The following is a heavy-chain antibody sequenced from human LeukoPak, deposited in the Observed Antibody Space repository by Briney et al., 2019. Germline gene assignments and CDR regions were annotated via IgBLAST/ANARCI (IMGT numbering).Heavy chain of an antibody. Sequence: TSETLSLTCTVSGYSISSGYFWGWIRQPPGKGLEWIGNIYYSGSTYYNPSLKSRVTISVDTSKNQFSLKVSSVTAADTAVYYCARRSHGSGSYFDYWGQGTLVTVSS. CDR3: ARRSHGSGSYFDY. J-gene: IGHJ4*02. D-gene: IGHD3-10*01. V-gene: IGHV4-38-2*02. CDR2: IYYSGST. CDR1: GYSISSGYF.